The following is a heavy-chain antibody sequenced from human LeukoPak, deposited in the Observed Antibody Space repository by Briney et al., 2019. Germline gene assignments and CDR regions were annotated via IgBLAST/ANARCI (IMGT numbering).Heavy chain of an antibody. D-gene: IGHD3-10*01. V-gene: IGHV3-23*01. CDR3: AKARGPYYFDY. Sequence: GGSLRPSCVASGFTLSTYAMSWVRQAPGKGLEWVSAISGSGSSTYYADSVKGRFTISRDNSQNTLYLQMNSLRAEDTAVYYCAKARGPYYFDYWGQGTLVPVSS. J-gene: IGHJ4*02. CDR2: ISGSGSST. CDR1: GFTLSTYA.